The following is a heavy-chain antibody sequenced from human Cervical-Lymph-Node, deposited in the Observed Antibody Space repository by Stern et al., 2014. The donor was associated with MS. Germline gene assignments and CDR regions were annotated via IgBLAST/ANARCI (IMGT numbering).Heavy chain of an antibody. V-gene: IGHV3-33*01. Sequence: DQLVESGGGVVQPGRSLRLSCAASGFTFSSSGMHWVRQAPGKGLEWLAIIWHDGSNRYYADSVKGRFTISRDNSKNTLYLQMNSLRAEDTAVYYCAREGGNTAEYFQHWGQGTLVTVSS. CDR2: IWHDGSNR. D-gene: IGHD4-23*01. CDR1: GFTFSSSG. J-gene: IGHJ1*01. CDR3: AREGGNTAEYFQH.